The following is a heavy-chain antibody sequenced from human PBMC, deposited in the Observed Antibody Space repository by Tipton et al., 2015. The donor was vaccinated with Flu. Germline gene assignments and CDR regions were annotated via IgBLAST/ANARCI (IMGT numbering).Heavy chain of an antibody. Sequence: QLVQSGGGLVKPGGSLRLSCAASGFTFSSFSMNWVRQTPGKGLEWVSSISSGSDYIYYADSVKGRFTISRDNAEDSLYLQMNSLRVDDTAVYYCARGGRAVAGRLFDIWGQGTMVTVSS. D-gene: IGHD6-19*01. CDR3: ARGGRAVAGRLFDI. V-gene: IGHV3-21*04. CDR2: ISSGSDYI. CDR1: GFTFSSFS. J-gene: IGHJ3*02.